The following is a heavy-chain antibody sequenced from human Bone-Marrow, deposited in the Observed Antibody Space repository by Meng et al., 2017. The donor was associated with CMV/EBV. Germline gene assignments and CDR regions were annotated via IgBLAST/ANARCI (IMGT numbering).Heavy chain of an antibody. CDR1: GGSISSYY. CDR3: ARGYEGHYAISYYIDY. J-gene: IGHJ4*02. V-gene: IGHV4-59*01. CDR2: IYYTGST. D-gene: IGHD3-22*01. Sequence: SETLSLTCTVSGGSISSYYWSWIRQPPGKGLEWIGYIYYTGSTNYNPSLKSRVTISVDTSKNQFSLKLSSVTAADTAVYYCARGYEGHYAISYYIDYWGQGTMVIVSS.